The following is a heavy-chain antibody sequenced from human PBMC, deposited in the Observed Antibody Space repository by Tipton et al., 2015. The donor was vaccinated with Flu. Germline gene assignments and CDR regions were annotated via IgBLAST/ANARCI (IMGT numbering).Heavy chain of an antibody. CDR1: GGSISSSSYY. J-gene: IGHJ4*02. CDR3: ARATYSDYDTSGDSFDY. D-gene: IGHD3-22*01. V-gene: IGHV4-39*07. CDR2: IYYSGST. Sequence: TLSLTCTVSGGSISSSSYYWGWIRQPPGKGLEWIGSIYYSGSTYHNPSLKSRVTISVDTSKNQFSLRLSSVTAADTAVYYCARATYSDYDTSGDSFDYWGQGNVVTVT.